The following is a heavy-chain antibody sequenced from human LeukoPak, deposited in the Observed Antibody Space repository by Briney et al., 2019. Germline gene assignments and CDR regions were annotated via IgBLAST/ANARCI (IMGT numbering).Heavy chain of an antibody. J-gene: IGHJ6*02. CDR3: AREEAVSCSGGSCYSHYYYGMDV. V-gene: IGHV1-2*04. CDR1: GGTFSSYA. CDR2: INPNSGGT. Sequence: ASVKVSCKASGGTFSSYAISWVRQAPGQGLEWMGWINPNSGGTNYAQKFQGWVTMTRDTSISTAYMELSRLRSDDTAVYYCAREEAVSCSGGSCYSHYYYGMDVWGQGTTVTVSS. D-gene: IGHD2-15*01.